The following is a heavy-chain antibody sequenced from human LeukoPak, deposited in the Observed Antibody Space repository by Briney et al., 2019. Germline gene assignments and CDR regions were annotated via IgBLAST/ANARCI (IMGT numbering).Heavy chain of an antibody. CDR3: ARDGYGDYSPRNYYYGMDV. Sequence: AASVKVSRKASGGTFSSYTISWVRQAPGQGLEWMGRIIPILGIANYAQKFQGRVTITADKSTSTAYMELSSLRSEDTAVYYCARDGYGDYSPRNYYYGMDVWGQGTTVTVSS. CDR2: IIPILGIA. J-gene: IGHJ6*02. D-gene: IGHD4-17*01. CDR1: GGTFSSYT. V-gene: IGHV1-69*04.